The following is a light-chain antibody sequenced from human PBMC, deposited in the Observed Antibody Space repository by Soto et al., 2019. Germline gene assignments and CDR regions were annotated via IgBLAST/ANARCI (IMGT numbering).Light chain of an antibody. CDR1: ISNIGSNP. Sequence: QSVLTQPPSASGTPGQRVTISCSGGISNIGSNPVYCHQHLPGTAPKLLVYRNNQRPSGVPDRFSHTKSGTSAFLAISGLRSEDEADYYCAAWDDSRSAYVFGTGTKVTVL. V-gene: IGLV1-47*01. CDR3: AAWDDSRSAYV. J-gene: IGLJ1*01. CDR2: RNN.